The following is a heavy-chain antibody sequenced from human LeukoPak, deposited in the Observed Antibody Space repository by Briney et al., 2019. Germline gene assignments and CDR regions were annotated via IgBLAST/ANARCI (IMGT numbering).Heavy chain of an antibody. D-gene: IGHD6-19*01. CDR1: GFPFSSYA. V-gene: IGHV3-21*01. CDR2: ISSSSSYI. Sequence: GGSLRLSCAASGFPFSSYAMHWVRQAPGKGLEWVSSISSSSSYIYYADSVKGRFTISRDNAKNSLYLQMNSLRAEDTAVYYCAREIRSSGWDWDYWGQGTLVTVSS. CDR3: AREIRSSGWDWDY. J-gene: IGHJ4*02.